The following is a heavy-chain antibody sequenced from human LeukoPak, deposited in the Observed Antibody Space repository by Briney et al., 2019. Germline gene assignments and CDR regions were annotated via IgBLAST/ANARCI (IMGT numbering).Heavy chain of an antibody. CDR3: ARAQSSSSWSLYY. CDR2: ISYDGSNK. V-gene: IGHV3-30-3*01. CDR1: GFTFSSYA. D-gene: IGHD6-13*01. Sequence: PGGSLRLSCAASGFTFSSYAMHWVRQAPGKGLEWVAVISYDGSNKYYADSVKGRFTISRDNSKNTLYLQRNSLRAEDTAVYYCARAQSSSSWSLYYWGQGTLVTVSS. J-gene: IGHJ4*02.